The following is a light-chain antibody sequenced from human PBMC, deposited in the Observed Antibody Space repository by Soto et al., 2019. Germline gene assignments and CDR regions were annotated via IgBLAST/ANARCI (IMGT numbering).Light chain of an antibody. V-gene: IGKV3-20*01. CDR3: QQYDNWPIT. CDR1: QSVSSSY. Sequence: EIVLTQSPGNLSLSPGERATLSCRASQSVSSSYLAWYQQKPGQAPRLLIYGASSRATGIPDRFSGSGSGTDFTLTISRLEPEDFAVYYCQQYDNWPITFGRGTRLEIK. CDR2: GAS. J-gene: IGKJ5*01.